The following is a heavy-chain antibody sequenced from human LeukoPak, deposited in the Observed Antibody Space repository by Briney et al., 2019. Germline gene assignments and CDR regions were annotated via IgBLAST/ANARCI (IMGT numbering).Heavy chain of an antibody. D-gene: IGHD3-16*01. Sequence: ASVKVSCKGSGYSFTGYYIHWVRQAPGQGIEWMGWINPNSGGTNYAQKFQGRVTMTRDTSISTAYMELSRLRSDDTAVYYCAREAGLSPDYWGQGTLVTVSS. CDR3: AREAGLSPDY. V-gene: IGHV1-2*02. J-gene: IGHJ4*02. CDR2: INPNSGGT. CDR1: GYSFTGYY.